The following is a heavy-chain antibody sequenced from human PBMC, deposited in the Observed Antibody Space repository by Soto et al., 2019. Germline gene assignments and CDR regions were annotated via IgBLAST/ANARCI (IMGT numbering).Heavy chain of an antibody. V-gene: IGHV1-69*13. CDR1: GGTFSSYA. J-gene: IGHJ6*02. CDR3: ARGXSSSSSGYYYYYYGMDV. CDR2: IIPIFGTA. D-gene: IGHD6-6*01. Sequence: GASVKVSCKASGGTFSSYAISWVRQAPGQGLEWMGGIIPIFGTANYAQKFQGRVTITADESTSTAYMELSSLRSEDTAVYYCARGXSSSSSGYYYYYYGMDVWGQGTTVTVSS.